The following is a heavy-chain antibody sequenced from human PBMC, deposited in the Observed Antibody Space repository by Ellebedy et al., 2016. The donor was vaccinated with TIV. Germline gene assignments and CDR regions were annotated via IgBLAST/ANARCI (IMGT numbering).Heavy chain of an antibody. CDR3: ARDASGSNWFDP. CDR2: IWYDGNNK. J-gene: IGHJ5*02. D-gene: IGHD6-25*01. V-gene: IGHV3-33*08. Sequence: GESLKISCAASGFTFSNAWMNWVRQAPGKGLEWVAVIWYDGNNKYYADSVKGRFTISRDNSKNTLYLQMNSLRSEDTAVYYCARDASGSNWFDPWGQGTLVTFSS. CDR1: GFTFSNAW.